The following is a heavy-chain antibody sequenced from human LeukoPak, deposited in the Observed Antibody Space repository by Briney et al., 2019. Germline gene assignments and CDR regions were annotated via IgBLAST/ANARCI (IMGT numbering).Heavy chain of an antibody. V-gene: IGHV3-30*18. D-gene: IGHD3-22*01. CDR3: AKGRSSGYLLRGPIGY. CDR2: ISYDGGNK. Sequence: GGSLRLSCAASGFTFSSYGMHWVRQAPGKGLEWVAVISYDGGNKYYADSVKGRSTISRDNSKNTLYLQMDSLRAEDTAVYYCAKGRSSGYLLRGPIGYWGQGTLVTVSS. CDR1: GFTFSSYG. J-gene: IGHJ4*02.